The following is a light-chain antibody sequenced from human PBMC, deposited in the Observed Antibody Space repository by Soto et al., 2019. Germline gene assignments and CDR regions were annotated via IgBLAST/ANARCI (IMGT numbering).Light chain of an antibody. J-gene: IGKJ4*01. V-gene: IGKV1-5*01. CDR2: AAS. Sequence: DIQMTQSPSPLSASVGDRVTITCRASQSISSWLAWYQQKPGKAPKLLIYAASTLQIGVPSRFSGSGSGTDFTLTISSLQPENFATYYCQQLESYPSTFGGGTKGHIK. CDR1: QSISSW. CDR3: QQLESYPST.